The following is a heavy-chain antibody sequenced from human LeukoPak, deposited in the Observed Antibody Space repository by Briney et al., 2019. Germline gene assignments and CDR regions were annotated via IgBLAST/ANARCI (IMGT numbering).Heavy chain of an antibody. CDR1: GGSISSGGYY. D-gene: IGHD2-2*02. J-gene: IGHJ4*02. Sequence: PSQTLSLTCTVSGGSISSGGYYWSWIRQPPGKGLEWIGYIYHSGSTYYNPSLKSRVTISVDRSKNQFSLKLSSVTAADTAVYYCARVPRDCSSTSCYTALDYWGQGTLVTVSS. CDR2: IYHSGST. CDR3: ARVPRDCSSTSCYTALDY. V-gene: IGHV4-30-2*01.